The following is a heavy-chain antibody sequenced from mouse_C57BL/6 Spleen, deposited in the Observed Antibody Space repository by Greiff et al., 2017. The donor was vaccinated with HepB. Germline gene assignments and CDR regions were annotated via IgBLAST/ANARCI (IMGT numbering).Heavy chain of an antibody. V-gene: IGHV14-2*01. J-gene: IGHJ2*01. CDR1: GFNIKDYY. D-gene: IGHD2-3*01. CDR3: ARGIYDGYYKDYFDY. CDR2: IDPEDGET. Sequence: EVQLVESGAELVKPGASVKLSCTASGFNIKDYYMHWVKQRTEQGLEWIGRIDPEDGETKYAPKFQGKATITADTSSNTAYLQLSSLTSEDTAVYYCARGIYDGYYKDYFDYWGQGTTLTVSS.